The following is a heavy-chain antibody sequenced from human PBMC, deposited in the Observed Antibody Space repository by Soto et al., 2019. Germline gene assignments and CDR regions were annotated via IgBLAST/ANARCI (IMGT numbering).Heavy chain of an antibody. J-gene: IGHJ6*02. CDR2: ISYDGSNK. V-gene: IGHV3-30-3*01. Sequence: GGSLRLSCAASGFTFSSYAMHWVRQAPGKGLEWVAVISYDGSNKYYADSVKGRFTISRDNSKNTLYLQMNSLRAEDTAVYYCARDFAVSGNPYYYYYGMDVWGQGTTVTVSS. CDR1: GFTFSSYA. CDR3: ARDFAVSGNPYYYYYGMDV. D-gene: IGHD1-26*01.